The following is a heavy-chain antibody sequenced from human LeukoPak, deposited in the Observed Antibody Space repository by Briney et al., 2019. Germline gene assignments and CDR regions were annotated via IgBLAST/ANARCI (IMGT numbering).Heavy chain of an antibody. CDR2: VYNSGST. D-gene: IGHD5-12*01. CDR3: AKEAGYSGYDYPDY. Sequence: PSETLSLTCTVAGGSISSNCWSWIRQPPGKGLEWLGYVYNSGSTSYNPSLKSRATISGDTSKNRFFLKLNSVTAADTAVYYRAKEAGYSGYDYPDYWGQGTLVTVSS. J-gene: IGHJ4*02. CDR1: GGSISSNC. V-gene: IGHV4-59*08.